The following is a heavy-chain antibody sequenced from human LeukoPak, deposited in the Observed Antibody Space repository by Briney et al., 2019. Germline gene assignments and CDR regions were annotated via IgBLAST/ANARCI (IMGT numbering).Heavy chain of an antibody. CDR2: ISAYNGNT. Sequence: PVASGTVSCTASGYTFTSYGISWVRQAPGQGLEWMGWISAYNGNTNYAQKRQGRVTMTTDTSTSTAYMELRSLRSDDTAVYYCAKDGKLRRDWFAPWGQGTLVTVSS. V-gene: IGHV1-18*01. D-gene: IGHD3-16*01. J-gene: IGHJ5*02. CDR3: AKDGKLRRDWFAP. CDR1: GYTFTSYG.